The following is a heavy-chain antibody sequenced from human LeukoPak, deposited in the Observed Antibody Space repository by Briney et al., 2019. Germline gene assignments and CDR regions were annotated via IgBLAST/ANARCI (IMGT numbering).Heavy chain of an antibody. CDR2: INTNTGNP. D-gene: IGHD3-10*01. V-gene: IGHV7-4-1*02. CDR1: GYTFTTYS. J-gene: IGHJ4*01. Sequence: GASVTVSCKASGYTFTTYSMNWVRQAPGQGLEWMGWINTNTGNPTYAQGFTGRFVFSLDTSVSTAYLQISSLKAEDTAVYYCARAFMVRGVITSFDYWGQGTLVTVSS. CDR3: ARAFMVRGVITSFDY.